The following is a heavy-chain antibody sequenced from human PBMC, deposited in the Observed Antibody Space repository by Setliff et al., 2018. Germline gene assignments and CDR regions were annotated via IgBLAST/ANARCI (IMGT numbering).Heavy chain of an antibody. Sequence: GGSLRLSCAASGFNFNIFAINWVRQAPGKGLEWLAVTSYDGKNNYYGDSVKGRFAISRDNSQNTVYLQMNALSGDDTALYFCARAQNIFAGNLDSWGQGTLVTVSS. CDR1: GFNFNIFA. CDR3: ARAQNIFAGNLDS. CDR2: TSYDGKNN. V-gene: IGHV3-30*03. J-gene: IGHJ4*02.